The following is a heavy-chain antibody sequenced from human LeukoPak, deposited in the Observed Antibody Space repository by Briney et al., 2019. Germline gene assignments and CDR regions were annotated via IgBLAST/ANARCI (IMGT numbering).Heavy chain of an antibody. J-gene: IGHJ4*02. Sequence: PGGSLRLSCAASGFTFSTYWMNWFRQTPGKGREWVAKIKADGGEKDHVASVKGRFTISRDNVKNSLYLQMNSLRVEDTAVYYCARGGAARPDFWGQGTLVTVSS. CDR2: IKADGGEK. V-gene: IGHV3-7*01. D-gene: IGHD6-6*01. CDR3: ARGGAARPDF. CDR1: GFTFSTYW.